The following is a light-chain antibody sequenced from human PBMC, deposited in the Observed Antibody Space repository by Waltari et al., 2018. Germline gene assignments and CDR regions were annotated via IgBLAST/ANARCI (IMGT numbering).Light chain of an antibody. CDR3: SSYTSSSTPHVV. CDR2: EVS. CDR1: SSDVGGYNS. V-gene: IGLV2-14*01. Sequence: QSALTQPASVSWSPGQSITIPCTGTSSDVGGYNSVTWYQQHPGKAPKLMIYEVSNRPSGVSNRFSGSKSGNTASLTISGLQAEDEADYYCSSYTSSSTPHVVFGGGTKLTVL. J-gene: IGLJ2*01.